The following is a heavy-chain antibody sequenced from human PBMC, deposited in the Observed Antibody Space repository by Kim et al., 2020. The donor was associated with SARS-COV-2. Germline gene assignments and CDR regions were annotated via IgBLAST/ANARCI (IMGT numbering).Heavy chain of an antibody. D-gene: IGHD3-22*01. V-gene: IGHV3-49*04. CDR1: GFTFGDYA. CDR3: TRRGSGRAEYYYDSSGFDY. Sequence: GGSLRLSCTASGFTFGDYAMSWVRQAPGKGLEWVGFIRSKAYGGTTEYAASVKGRFTISRDDSKSIAYLQMNSLKTEDTAVYYCTRRGSGRAEYYYDSSGFDYWGQGTLVTVSS. J-gene: IGHJ4*02. CDR2: IRSKAYGGTT.